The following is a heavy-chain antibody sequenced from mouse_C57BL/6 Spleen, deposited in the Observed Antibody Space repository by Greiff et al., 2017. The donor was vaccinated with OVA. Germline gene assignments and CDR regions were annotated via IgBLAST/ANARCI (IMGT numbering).Heavy chain of an antibody. CDR3: ARQGSGYVYYFDY. CDR2: IWSDGST. CDR1: GFSLTSYG. Sequence: QVQLQQSGPGLVAPSQSLSITCTVSGFSLTSYGVHWVRQPPGKGLEWLVVIWSDGSTTYNSALKSRLSISKDNSKSQVFLKMNSLQTDDTAMYYCARQGSGYVYYFDYWGQGTTLTVSS. J-gene: IGHJ2*01. V-gene: IGHV2-6-1*01. D-gene: IGHD3-2*02.